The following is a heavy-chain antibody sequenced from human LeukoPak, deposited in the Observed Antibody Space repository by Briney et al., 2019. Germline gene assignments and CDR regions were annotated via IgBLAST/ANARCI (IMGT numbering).Heavy chain of an antibody. D-gene: IGHD6-13*01. CDR2: IKQDGSEK. V-gene: IGHV3-7*01. CDR3: GRVAYSSSPGVGAFDI. Sequence: PSGSLSLSCAASGFTFSPFWMTWVRQAPGKGLEGVANIKQDGSEKYYVDSVKGRFTISRDNAKNSLYLQMNSLRAEDTAVYYCGRVAYSSSPGVGAFDIWGQGTMVTVFS. J-gene: IGHJ3*02. CDR1: GFTFSPFW.